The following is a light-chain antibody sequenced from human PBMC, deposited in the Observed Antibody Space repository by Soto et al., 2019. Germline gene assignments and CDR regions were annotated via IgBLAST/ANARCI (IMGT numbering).Light chain of an antibody. J-gene: IGKJ4*01. V-gene: IGKV3D-15*01. CDR2: GAS. Sequence: EIVMTQSPATLSVSPGERATLSCRASQSVNIYLAWYQQEPGQAPRLLIFGASSRATGIPARFSGSGSGTEFNLTISSLQSDDFAVYFCQQYDDWLRLTFGGGTKVEIK. CDR1: QSVNIY. CDR3: QQYDDWLRLT.